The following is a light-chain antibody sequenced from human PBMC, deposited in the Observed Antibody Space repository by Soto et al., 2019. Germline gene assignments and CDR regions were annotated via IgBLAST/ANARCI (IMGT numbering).Light chain of an antibody. CDR1: QSVNSN. J-gene: IGKJ2*01. CDR2: GAS. V-gene: IGKV3-15*01. CDR3: QQYNNRPPDT. Sequence: EIVMTQSPATLSVSPGERATLSCRASQSVNSNLAWYQQKPGQAPRLLIYGASTRVAGIPARFSGSGSGTEFRLTISSLQSEDVEVYYCQQYNNRPPDTFGQGTKLEIK.